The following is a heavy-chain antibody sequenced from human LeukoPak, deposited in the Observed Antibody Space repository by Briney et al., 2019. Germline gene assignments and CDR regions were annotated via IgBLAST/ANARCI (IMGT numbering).Heavy chain of an antibody. D-gene: IGHD5-18*01. CDR1: GFNVCSNY. Sequence: GGSLRLSCAASGFNVCSNYMSWVRQAPGKGLEWVSLIYSGGSTYYADSVKGRFTISRDNSKNTLYLQMNSLRAEDTAVYYCARDRGRGYSYVNDYWGQGTLVTVSS. CDR3: ARDRGRGYSYVNDY. V-gene: IGHV3-66*01. J-gene: IGHJ4*02. CDR2: IYSGGST.